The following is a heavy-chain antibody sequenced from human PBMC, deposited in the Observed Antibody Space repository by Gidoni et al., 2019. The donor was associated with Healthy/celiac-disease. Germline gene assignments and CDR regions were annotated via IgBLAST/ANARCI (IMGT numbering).Heavy chain of an antibody. Sequence: EVQLVESGGGLVQPGGSLRLSCAASGFTFSSYDMHWVRQATGKGLEWVSAIGTAGDTYYPGSVKGRFTISRENAKNSLYLQMNSLRAGDTAVYYCARGQAVGRLWYYYGMDVWGQGTTVTVSS. J-gene: IGHJ6*02. V-gene: IGHV3-13*04. CDR3: ARGQAVGRLWYYYGMDV. CDR2: IGTAGDT. CDR1: GFTFSSYD. D-gene: IGHD6-19*01.